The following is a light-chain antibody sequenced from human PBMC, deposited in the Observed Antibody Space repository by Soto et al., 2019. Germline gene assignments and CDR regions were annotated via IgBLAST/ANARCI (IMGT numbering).Light chain of an antibody. J-gene: IGLJ1*01. Sequence: QSVLTQPPSASGTPGQRVTISCSGSSPNIGSNYVYWYQQLPGTAPKLLIYRNNQRPSGVPDRFSGSKSGTSASLAISGLRSEDEADYYCAAWDDSLSGQVFGTGTQLTVL. V-gene: IGLV1-47*01. CDR1: SPNIGSNY. CDR2: RNN. CDR3: AAWDDSLSGQV.